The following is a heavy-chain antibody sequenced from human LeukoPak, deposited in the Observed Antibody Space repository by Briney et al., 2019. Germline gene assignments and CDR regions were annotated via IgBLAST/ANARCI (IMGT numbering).Heavy chain of an antibody. CDR3: ARAPNRGQLLYFDY. Sequence: SSVKVSCKPSGYSFTDYYINWVRQPPAQGLEGMGWINPNHGSTDYAQKVQGRVAMTRDTSISTAYMELSRLRSHDPAVYYWARAPNRGQLLYFDYWGQGTLVTVSS. J-gene: IGHJ4*02. CDR1: GYSFTDYY. CDR2: INPNHGST. D-gene: IGHD2-2*01. V-gene: IGHV1-2*02.